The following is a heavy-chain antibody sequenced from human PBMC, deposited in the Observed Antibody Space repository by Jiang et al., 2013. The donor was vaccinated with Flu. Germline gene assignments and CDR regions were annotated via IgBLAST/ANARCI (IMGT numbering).Heavy chain of an antibody. J-gene: IGHJ4*02. CDR3: ARDSSSWYDWDFDY. V-gene: IGHV1-3*01. CDR1: GYTFTSYA. CDR2: INAGNGNT. Sequence: GAEVKKPGASVKVSCKASGYTFTSYAMHWVRQAPGQRLEWMGWINAGNGNTKYSQKFQGRVTITRDTSASTAYMELSSLRSEDTAVYYCARDSSSWYDWDFDYWGQGTLVTVSS. D-gene: IGHD6-13*01.